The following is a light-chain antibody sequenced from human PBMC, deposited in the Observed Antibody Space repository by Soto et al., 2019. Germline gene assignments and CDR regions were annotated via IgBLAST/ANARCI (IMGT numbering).Light chain of an antibody. CDR1: QSLNTR. CDR2: DAS. Sequence: DIQLTQSPSTLSASVGDRVTLTCRASQSLNTRLAWYQQRPGKAPKLLIYDASTLESGVPSRFSGSGSGTDFTLTISSLQPEDFATYYCQQSYSTLWTFGQGTKVDIK. J-gene: IGKJ1*01. V-gene: IGKV1-39*01. CDR3: QQSYSTLWT.